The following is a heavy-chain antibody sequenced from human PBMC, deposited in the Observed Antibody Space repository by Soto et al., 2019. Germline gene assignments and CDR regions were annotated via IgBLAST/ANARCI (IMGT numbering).Heavy chain of an antibody. CDR3: ARDYYRFNSGYGFSMDV. J-gene: IGHJ6*02. CDR1: GFTFSTYS. CDR2: ISSSSSTI. Sequence: LRLSCAASGFTFSTYSMNWVRQAPGKGLEWVSYISSSSSTIFYADSVKGRFTISRDNSKNTLYLQMNSLRAEDTAVYYCARDYYRFNSGYGFSMDVWGQGTTVTVSS. D-gene: IGHD5-12*01. V-gene: IGHV3-48*01.